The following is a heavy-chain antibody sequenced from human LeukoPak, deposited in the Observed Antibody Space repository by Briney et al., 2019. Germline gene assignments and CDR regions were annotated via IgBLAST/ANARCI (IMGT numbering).Heavy chain of an antibody. CDR2: IIPIFGTA. Sequence: ASVKVSCKASGGTFSSYAISWVRQAPGQGLEWMGGIIPIFGTANYAQKFQGRVTITADESTSTAYMELSSLRSEDTAAYYCARGRCSSTSCYKGYYYYYMDVWGKGTTVTVSS. CDR3: ARGRCSSTSCYKGYYYYYMDV. D-gene: IGHD2-2*02. J-gene: IGHJ6*03. CDR1: GGTFSSYA. V-gene: IGHV1-69*13.